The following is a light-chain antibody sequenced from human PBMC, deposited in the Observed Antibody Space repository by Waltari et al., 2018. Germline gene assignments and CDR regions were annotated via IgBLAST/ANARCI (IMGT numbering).Light chain of an antibody. Sequence: QTALTQPPSVSKSPGQSVTISCTGTSSDVGGYNYVSWYQQYPGKAPKLMIYDVSNRPSGVSNRFSGSKSGNTASLTISGLQAEDEADYYCSSYIGSTTLEMFGGGTKLTVL. CDR3: SSYIGSTTLEM. V-gene: IGLV2-14*03. CDR1: SSDVGGYNY. J-gene: IGLJ3*02. CDR2: DVS.